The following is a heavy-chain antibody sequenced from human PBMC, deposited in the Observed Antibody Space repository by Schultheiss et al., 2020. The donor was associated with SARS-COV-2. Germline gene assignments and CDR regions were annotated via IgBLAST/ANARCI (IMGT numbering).Heavy chain of an antibody. J-gene: IGHJ4*02. CDR2: IYYSGST. CDR3: ARQLGYCSSSNCYTFDS. D-gene: IGHD2-2*02. CDR1: GGSISSYY. V-gene: IGHV4-59*08. Sequence: SETLSLTCTVSGGSISSYYWSWIRQPPGKGLEWIGYIYYSGSTNYNPSLKSRVTMSVDTSKNQFSLKLSSVTAADTAVYYCARQLGYCSSSNCYTFDSWGQGALVTVSS.